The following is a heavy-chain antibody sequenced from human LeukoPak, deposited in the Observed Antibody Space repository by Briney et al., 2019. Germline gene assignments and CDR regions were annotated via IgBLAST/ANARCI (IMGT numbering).Heavy chain of an antibody. V-gene: IGHV4-34*01. D-gene: IGHD2-2*02. Sequence: SETLSLTCAVYGGSFGGYYWSWIRQPPGKGLEWIGEINHSGSTNYNPSLKSRVTISVDTSKNQFSLKLSSVTAADTAVYYCARARGPAAIRDYYYYYMDVWGKGTTVTVSS. J-gene: IGHJ6*03. CDR3: ARARGPAAIRDYYYYYMDV. CDR2: INHSGST. CDR1: GGSFGGYY.